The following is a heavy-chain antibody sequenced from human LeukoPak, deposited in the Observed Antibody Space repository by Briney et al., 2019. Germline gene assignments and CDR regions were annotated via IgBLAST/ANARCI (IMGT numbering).Heavy chain of an antibody. D-gene: IGHD3-10*01. J-gene: IGHJ5*02. Sequence: ASVKVSCKASGYTFTGYYMHWVRQAPGQGLEWMGWINPNSGGTNYAQKFQGRVTMTRDTSISTAYMELSRLRSDDTAVYYCAGVLRGVLWFGEGFDPWGQGTLVTVSS. CDR3: AGVLRGVLWFGEGFDP. CDR2: INPNSGGT. V-gene: IGHV1-2*02. CDR1: GYTFTGYY.